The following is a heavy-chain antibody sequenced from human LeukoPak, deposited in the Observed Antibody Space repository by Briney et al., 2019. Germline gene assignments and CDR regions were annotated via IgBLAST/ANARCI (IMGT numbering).Heavy chain of an antibody. J-gene: IGHJ4*02. CDR3: VKSWDVVVVVAAFDY. D-gene: IGHD2-15*01. V-gene: IGHV3-64D*06. CDR1: GFTFNNYA. CDR2: ISGNGGGT. Sequence: GGSLRLSCSASGFTFNNYAMHWVRQSPGKGLEYVSTISGNGGGTYYADSVKGRFTISRDNSKNTLYLQLSSLRAEDTAVHYCVKSWDVVVVVAAFDYWGRGTLVTVTS.